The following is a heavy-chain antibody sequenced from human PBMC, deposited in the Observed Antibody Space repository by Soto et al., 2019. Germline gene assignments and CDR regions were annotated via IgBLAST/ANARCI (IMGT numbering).Heavy chain of an antibody. Sequence: QVQLVQSGAEMKKPGSSVKVSCKVSGASFSSYAISWVRQAPGEGLEWVGGIIPIVETANYVPNFQGRVTVTAVAATSTASLEVTRLRTQATAVFYGAGSDSSGWQHDYWGQGTLITVSS. D-gene: IGHD6-25*01. J-gene: IGHJ4*02. CDR2: IIPIVETA. V-gene: IGHV1-69*01. CDR3: AGSDSSGWQHDY. CDR1: GASFSSYA.